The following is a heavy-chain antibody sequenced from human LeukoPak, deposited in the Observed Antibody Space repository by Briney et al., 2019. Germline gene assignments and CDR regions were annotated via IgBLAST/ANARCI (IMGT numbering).Heavy chain of an antibody. V-gene: IGHV3-23*01. CDR2: ISGSGGST. CDR3: AKDRETYRLSDY. J-gene: IGHJ4*02. D-gene: IGHD1-26*01. Sequence: PGGSLRLSCAASGSTFSNYAQSWVRQAPGKGLEWVSAISGSGGSTYYTDSVKDRFTISRDNSKNTLYLQMNSLRAEDTAVYYCAKDRETYRLSDYWGQGTLVTVSS. CDR1: GSTFSNYA.